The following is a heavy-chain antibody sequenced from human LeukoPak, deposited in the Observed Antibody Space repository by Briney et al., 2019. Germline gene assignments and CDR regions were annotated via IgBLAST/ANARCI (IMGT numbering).Heavy chain of an antibody. CDR2: INPNTGDT. V-gene: IGHV1-2*02. D-gene: IGHD4/OR15-4a*01. J-gene: IGHJ3*01. CDR1: GYTLTELS. Sequence: ASVKVSCKVSGYTLTELSMHWVRQAPGQGPEWMGWINPNTGDTNYAPKFRGRVSMTRDESVSTAYMELSGLTSDDTAVFYCARVRRLMQTFDVWGQGTMVTVSS. CDR3: ARVRRLMQTFDV.